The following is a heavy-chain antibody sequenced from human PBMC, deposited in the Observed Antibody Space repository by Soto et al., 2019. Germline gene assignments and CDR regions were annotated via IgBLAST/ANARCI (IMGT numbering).Heavy chain of an antibody. D-gene: IGHD3-3*01. V-gene: IGHV4-31*03. Sequence: SETLSLTCTVSGGSISSGGYYWSWIRQHPGKGLEWIGYIYYSGSTYYNPSLKSRVTISVDTSKNQFSLKLSSVTAADTAVYYCAGYSITIFGVVPPGFDPWGQGTLVTVS. CDR1: GGSISSGGYY. CDR2: IYYSGST. J-gene: IGHJ5*02. CDR3: AGYSITIFGVVPPGFDP.